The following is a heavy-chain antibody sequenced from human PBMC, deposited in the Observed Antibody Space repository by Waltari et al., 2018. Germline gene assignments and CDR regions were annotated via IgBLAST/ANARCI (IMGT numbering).Heavy chain of an antibody. D-gene: IGHD3-3*01. CDR3: AKDSIGYYDFWSGSLYFDY. V-gene: IGHV3-30*02. CDR1: GFTLSNYG. Sequence: QVQLVESGGGVVQPGGSLRLSCAASGFTLSNYGMHWVRQAPGKGLEWVAFTRYDGSNKYNAESVKGRFTISRDNSKNTLYLQMNSLRAEDTAVYYCAKDSIGYYDFWSGSLYFDYWGQGTLVTVSS. CDR2: TRYDGSNK. J-gene: IGHJ4*02.